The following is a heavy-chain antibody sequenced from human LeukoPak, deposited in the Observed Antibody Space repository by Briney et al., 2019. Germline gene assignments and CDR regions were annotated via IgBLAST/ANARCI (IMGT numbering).Heavy chain of an antibody. CDR2: INHSGST. D-gene: IGHD1-20*01. Sequence: PSETLSLTCAVYGGSFSGYYWSWIRQPPGKGLEWIGEINHSGSTNYNPSLKSRVTISVDTSKNQFSLKLSSVTAADTAVYYCARGRSLYNWNFFDYWGQGTLVAVSS. J-gene: IGHJ4*02. V-gene: IGHV4-34*01. CDR1: GGSFSGYY. CDR3: ARGRSLYNWNFFDY.